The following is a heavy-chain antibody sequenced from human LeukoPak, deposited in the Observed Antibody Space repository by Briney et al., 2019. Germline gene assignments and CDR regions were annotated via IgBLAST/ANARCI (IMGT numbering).Heavy chain of an antibody. J-gene: IGHJ4*02. V-gene: IGHV3-48*04. CDR2: ISSSSSTI. D-gene: IGHD1-26*01. CDR3: ARGLGSGSYSGVDY. CDR1: GFTFSSYS. Sequence: PGGSLRLSCAASGFTFSSYSMNWVRQAPGKGLEWVSYISSSSSTIYYADSVKGRFTISRDNAKNSLYLQMNSLRAEDTAVYYCARGLGSGSYSGVDYWGQGTLVTVSS.